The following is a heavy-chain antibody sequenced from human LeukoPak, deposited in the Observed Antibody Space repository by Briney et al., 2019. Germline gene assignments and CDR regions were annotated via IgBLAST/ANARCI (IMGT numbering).Heavy chain of an antibody. CDR1: GYTFSSYD. Sequence: ASVKVSCKASGYTFSSYDINWVRQATGQGLEWMGWINPNSGNTGYAQRFQGRVTMTRDTSTNTAYMELSSLRSEDTAMYYCARGRGLVDVLPVAGTQLWFAYWGQGTQVTVSS. D-gene: IGHD5-18*01. CDR2: INPNSGNT. J-gene: IGHJ4*02. V-gene: IGHV1-8*01. CDR3: ARGRGLVDVLPVAGTQLWFAY.